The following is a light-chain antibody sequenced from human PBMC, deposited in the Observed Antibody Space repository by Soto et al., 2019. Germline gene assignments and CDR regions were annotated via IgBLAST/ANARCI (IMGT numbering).Light chain of an antibody. J-gene: IGKJ2*01. CDR1: QSVRDN. Sequence: EIVMTHSPATLSVSPGERATLSCRASQSVRDNLAWYQQKPGQAPMLLIYGASTLATGIPARFSGSGSGTEFTLTINSLQSEDFALYRCQQSHSCTDTFGQGTKLEI. CDR2: GAS. V-gene: IGKV3-15*01. CDR3: QQSHSCTDT.